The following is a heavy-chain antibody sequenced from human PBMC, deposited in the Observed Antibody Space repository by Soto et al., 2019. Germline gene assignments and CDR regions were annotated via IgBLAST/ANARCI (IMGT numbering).Heavy chain of an antibody. CDR1: GFIFSTYA. Sequence: EVQLLESGGGLVQPGGSLRLSCAASGFIFSTYAMSWVRQAPGKGLEWVSAIGGSGDSPYYADSVKGRFTISRDNSKNRLYLQMNSLTADDTAVYYCAKRGMYRNWFDPWGQGTLVTVSS. CDR3: AKRGMYRNWFDP. V-gene: IGHV3-23*01. J-gene: IGHJ5*02. D-gene: IGHD3-16*01. CDR2: IGGSGDSP.